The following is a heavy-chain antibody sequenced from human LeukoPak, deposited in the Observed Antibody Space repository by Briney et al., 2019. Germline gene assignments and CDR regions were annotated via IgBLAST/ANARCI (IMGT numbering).Heavy chain of an antibody. Sequence: GGSLRLSRAASGFTFSSYAMSWVRQAPGKGLEWVSAISGSGGSTYYADSVKGRFTISRDNSKNTLYLQMNSLRAEDTAVYYCAKGGAKPYSGYDFNWFDPWGQGTLVTVSS. CDR3: AKGGAKPYSGYDFNWFDP. CDR2: ISGSGGST. D-gene: IGHD5-12*01. CDR1: GFTFSSYA. V-gene: IGHV3-23*01. J-gene: IGHJ5*02.